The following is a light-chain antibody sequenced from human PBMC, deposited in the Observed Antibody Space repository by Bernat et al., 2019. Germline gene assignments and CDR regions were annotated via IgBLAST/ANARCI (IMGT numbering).Light chain of an antibody. CDR2: NTE. J-gene: IGLJ3*02. CDR3: VLYMGDGIWV. Sequence: QTVVTQEPSFSVSPGGTVTLTCGLRSGAVSKNYYPSWYQQTPRQAPHTLIYNTEARSSWVPDRFSGSILGNKAALTITGAQADDESDYYCVLYMGDGIWVFGGGTKLTVL. CDR1: SGAVSKNYY. V-gene: IGLV8-61*01.